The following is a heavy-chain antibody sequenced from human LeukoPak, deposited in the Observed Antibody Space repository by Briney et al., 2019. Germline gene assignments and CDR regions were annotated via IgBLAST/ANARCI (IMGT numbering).Heavy chain of an antibody. J-gene: IGHJ4*02. V-gene: IGHV3-7*01. CDR1: GFTFSSYW. CDR2: IKQDGSEK. CDR3: ARDSIGYCGSSSCFPGYFDY. D-gene: IGHD2-2*01. Sequence: GGSLRLSCAASGFTFSSYWMSWVRQAPGKGLEWVANIKQDGSEKYYVDSVKGRFTISRDNAKNSLYLQMNSLRAEDTAVYYCARDSIGYCGSSSCFPGYFDYWGQGTLVTVSS.